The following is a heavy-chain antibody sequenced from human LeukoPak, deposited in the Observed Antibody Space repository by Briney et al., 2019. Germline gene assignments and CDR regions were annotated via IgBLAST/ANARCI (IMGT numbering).Heavy chain of an antibody. CDR1: GYTFTSYD. J-gene: IGHJ4*02. CDR3: ARGSKCRRITIFGVVIIECYFDY. Sequence: ASVKVSCKASGYTFTSYDINWVRQATGQGLEWMGWMNPNSGNTGYAQKFQGRVTMTRNTSISTAYMELSSLRSEDTAVYYCARGSKCRRITIFGVVIIECYFDYWGQGTLVTVSS. D-gene: IGHD3-3*01. CDR2: MNPNSGNT. V-gene: IGHV1-8*01.